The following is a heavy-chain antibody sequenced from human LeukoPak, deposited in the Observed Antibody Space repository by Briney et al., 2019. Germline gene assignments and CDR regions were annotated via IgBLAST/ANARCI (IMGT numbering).Heavy chain of an antibody. CDR1: GFTVSSNY. D-gene: IGHD3-10*01. CDR2: IYSGGST. J-gene: IGHJ4*02. V-gene: IGHV3-66*01. CDR3: AREVPYGSGSYFFDY. Sequence: PGGSLRLSCAASGFTVSSNYMSWVRQAPGKGLEWVSVIYSGGSTYYADSVKGRFTISRDNSKNTLYLQMNSLRAEDTAVYYCAREVPYGSGSYFFDYWGQGTLVTVSS.